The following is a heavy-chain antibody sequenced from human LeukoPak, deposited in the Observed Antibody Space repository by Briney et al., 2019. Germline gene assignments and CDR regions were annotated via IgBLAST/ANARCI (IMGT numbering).Heavy chain of an antibody. D-gene: IGHD1-1*01. Sequence: GASVKVSCKASGYTFTDYYMHWVRQAPGQGLEWMGWINPNSRDTNYAQKFQGRVTMTRDTSISTAYMELSRLRSDDTAVYYCARGSWNDPADYWGQGTLVTVSS. CDR3: ARGSWNDPADY. CDR1: GYTFTDYY. J-gene: IGHJ4*02. V-gene: IGHV1-2*02. CDR2: INPNSRDT.